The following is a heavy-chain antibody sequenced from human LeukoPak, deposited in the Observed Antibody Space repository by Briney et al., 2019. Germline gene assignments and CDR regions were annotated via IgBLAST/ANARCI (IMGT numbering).Heavy chain of an antibody. Sequence: GGSLRLSCAASGFTFSSYSMNWVRQAPGKGLEWVSSISSSSSYIYYADSVKGRFTISRDNAKNSLYLQMNSLRSEDTAVYYCCTSRGPFDYWGQGTLVTVSS. CDR2: ISSSSSYI. D-gene: IGHD2-2*01. J-gene: IGHJ4*02. CDR1: GFTFSSYS. CDR3: CTSRGPFDY. V-gene: IGHV3-21*04.